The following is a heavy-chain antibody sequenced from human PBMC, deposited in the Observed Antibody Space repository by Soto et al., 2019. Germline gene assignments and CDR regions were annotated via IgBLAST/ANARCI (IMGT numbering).Heavy chain of an antibody. D-gene: IGHD6-19*01. CDR3: ARDGSGWSYYYYGMDV. V-gene: IGHV1-18*04. CDR1: GYTFTSYG. J-gene: IGHJ6*02. CDR2: ISAYNGNT. Sequence: QVQLVQSGAEVKKPGASVKVSCKASGYTFTSYGISWVRQAPGQGLEWMGWISAYNGNTNYAQKLQGRVTMTTDTSPSTAYMELRSLRSDDTAVYYCARDGSGWSYYYYGMDVWGQGTTVTVSS.